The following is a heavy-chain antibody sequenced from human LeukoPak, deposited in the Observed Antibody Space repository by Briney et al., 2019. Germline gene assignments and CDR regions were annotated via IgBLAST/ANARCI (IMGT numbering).Heavy chain of an antibody. CDR3: ARQGSGYSPTYYYYMDV. J-gene: IGHJ6*03. V-gene: IGHV5-51*01. Sequence: GESLKISCKGSGYSFTSYWIGWVRQMPGKGLEWMGIIYPGDSDTRYSPSFQGQVTISADKSISTAYLQWSSLKASDTAMYYCARQGSGYSPTYYYYMDVWGKGTTVAISS. CDR2: IYPGDSDT. CDR1: GYSFTSYW. D-gene: IGHD5-18*01.